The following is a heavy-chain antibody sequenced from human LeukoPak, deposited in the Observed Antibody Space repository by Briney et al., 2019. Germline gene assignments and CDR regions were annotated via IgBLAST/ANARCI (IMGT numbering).Heavy chain of an antibody. V-gene: IGHV5-51*01. Sequence: GESLKISCQCSGYSFLNYWIGWVRQKPGKGLEWVGVIYPGDSDHRYSPSFQGQVTISADKSISTAYLQWGSLKASDTAIYYCARAITASWAFDVWSQGTMVTVSS. CDR1: GYSFLNYW. D-gene: IGHD6-25*01. CDR3: ARAITASWAFDV. CDR2: IYPGDSDH. J-gene: IGHJ3*01.